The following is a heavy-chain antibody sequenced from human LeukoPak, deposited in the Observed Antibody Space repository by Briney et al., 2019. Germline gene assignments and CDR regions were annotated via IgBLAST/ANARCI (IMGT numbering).Heavy chain of an antibody. V-gene: IGHV1-69*13. D-gene: IGHD5-24*01. CDR2: IIPIFGTA. CDR3: ATGLEGWYYYYMVV. Sequence: VASVKVSCKASGYTFTSYGISWVRQAPGQGLEWMGGIIPIFGTANYAQKFQGRVTITADESTSTAYMELSSLRSEDTAVYYCATGLEGWYYYYMVVWGKGTTVTVSS. J-gene: IGHJ6*03. CDR1: GYTFTSYG.